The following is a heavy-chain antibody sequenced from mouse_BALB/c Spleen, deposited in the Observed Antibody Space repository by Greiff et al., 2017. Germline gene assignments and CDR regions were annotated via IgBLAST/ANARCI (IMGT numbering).Heavy chain of an antibody. CDR3: AREKLGRGVYYAMDY. V-gene: IGHV5-17*02. CDR2: ISSGSSTI. D-gene: IGHD4-1*01. CDR1: GFTFSSFG. Sequence: EVKLMESGGGLVQPGGSRKLSCAASGFTFSSFGMHWVRQAPEKGLEWVAYISSGSSTIYYADTVKGRFTISRDNPKNTLFLQMTSLRSEDTAMYYCAREKLGRGVYYAMDYWGQGTSVTVSS. J-gene: IGHJ4*01.